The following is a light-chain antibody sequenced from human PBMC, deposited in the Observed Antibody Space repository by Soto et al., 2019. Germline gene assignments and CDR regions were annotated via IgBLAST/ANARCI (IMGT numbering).Light chain of an antibody. Sequence: DIQMTQSPSTLSASVGDRVTITCRARQSISSWLALSQQKPGKAPTLLIYKASSLESVVPSRYSGSGSGTEFTLTIRSLKHDEFATYDCKQYKSYPYTFGQGTKLQIK. V-gene: IGKV1-5*03. CDR1: QSISSW. CDR3: KQYKSYPYT. J-gene: IGKJ2*01. CDR2: KAS.